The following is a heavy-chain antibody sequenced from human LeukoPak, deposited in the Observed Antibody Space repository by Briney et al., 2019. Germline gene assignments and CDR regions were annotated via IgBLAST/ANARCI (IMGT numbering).Heavy chain of an antibody. CDR1: GYTFSAFY. D-gene: IGHD1-14*01. V-gene: IGHV1-2*02. J-gene: IGHJ4*02. CDR3: ARDMTGGIWARATSFDH. Sequence: EASVTVSCKTSGYTFSAFYMHWVRQAPGQGPEWMGWINPDSGGSEYGQKFQGRVTFTSDTSSTTIYMEVRSLKSDDTAVYYCARDMTGGIWARATSFDHWGQGTLVTVSS. CDR2: INPDSGGS.